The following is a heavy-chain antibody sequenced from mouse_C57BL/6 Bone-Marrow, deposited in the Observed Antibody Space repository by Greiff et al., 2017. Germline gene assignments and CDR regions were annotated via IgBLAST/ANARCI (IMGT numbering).Heavy chain of an antibody. CDR3: ARGPYYGSSYAWFAY. CDR2: IHPNSGST. CDR1: GYTFTSYW. Sequence: QVQLQQPGAELVKPGASVKLSCKASGYTFTSYWMHWVKQRPGQGLEWIGMIHPNSGSTNYNEKFKSKATLTVDKSSSTAYMQLSSLTSEDSAVYYCARGPYYGSSYAWFAYWGQGTLVTVSA. D-gene: IGHD1-1*01. V-gene: IGHV1-64*01. J-gene: IGHJ3*01.